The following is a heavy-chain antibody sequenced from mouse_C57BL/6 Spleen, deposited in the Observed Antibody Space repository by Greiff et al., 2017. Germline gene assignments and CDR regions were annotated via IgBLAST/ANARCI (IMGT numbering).Heavy chain of an antibody. CDR3: ARHEGWIYFGGYYAMDY. CDR1: GYTFTEYT. D-gene: IGHD2-13*01. Sequence: QVHVKQSGAELVKPGASVKLSCKASGYTFTEYTIHWVKQRSGQGLEWIGWFYPGSGSIKYNEKFKDKATLTVDKSSSTVYMELSRMTSEDAAVYFCARHEGWIYFGGYYAMDYWGQGTSVTVSS. CDR2: FYPGSGSI. V-gene: IGHV1-62-2*01. J-gene: IGHJ4*01.